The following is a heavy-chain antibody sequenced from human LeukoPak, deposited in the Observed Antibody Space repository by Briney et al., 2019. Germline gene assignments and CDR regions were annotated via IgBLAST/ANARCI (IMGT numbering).Heavy chain of an antibody. J-gene: IGHJ3*02. V-gene: IGHV4-4*02. D-gene: IGHD2-15*01. Sequence: SETLSLTCAVSGGSISSSNWWSWVRQPPGKGLEWIGEIYHSGSTNYNPSLKSRVTISVDTSKNQFSLKLSSVTAADTAVYYCARGYCSGGSCYYAAFDIWGQGTMVTVSS. CDR3: ARGYCSGGSCYYAAFDI. CDR1: GGSISSSNW. CDR2: IYHSGST.